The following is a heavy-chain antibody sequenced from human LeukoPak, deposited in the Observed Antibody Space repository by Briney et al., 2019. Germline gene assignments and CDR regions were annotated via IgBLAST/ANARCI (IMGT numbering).Heavy chain of an antibody. CDR1: GGSISSYY. CDR3: ARWDSSGYYTFDY. CDR2: IYYSGST. V-gene: IGHV4-59*01. Sequence: SETLSLTCTVSGGSISSYYWSWIRQPPGEGLEWIGYIYYSGSTNYNPSLKSRVTISVDTSKNQFSLKLGSVTAADTAVYYCARWDSSGYYTFDYWGQGTLVTVSS. J-gene: IGHJ4*02. D-gene: IGHD3-22*01.